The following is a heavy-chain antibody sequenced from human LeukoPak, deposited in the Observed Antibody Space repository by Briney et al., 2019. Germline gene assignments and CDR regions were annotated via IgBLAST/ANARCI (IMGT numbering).Heavy chain of an antibody. D-gene: IGHD6-19*01. V-gene: IGHV1-24*01. Sequence: ASVKVSCKVSGYTLTELSMHWVRQAPGKGLEWMEGFDPEDGETIYAQKFQGRVTMTRDTSISTAYMELSRLRSDDTAVYYCARPGIAVQFDDWGQGTLVTVSS. CDR1: GYTLTELS. J-gene: IGHJ4*02. CDR2: FDPEDGET. CDR3: ARPGIAVQFDD.